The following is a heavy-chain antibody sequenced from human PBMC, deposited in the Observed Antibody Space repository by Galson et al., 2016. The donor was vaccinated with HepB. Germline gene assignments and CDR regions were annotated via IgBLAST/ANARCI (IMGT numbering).Heavy chain of an antibody. CDR2: MYPGDSDT. Sequence: QSGAEVTKPGESLKISCKASGYSFTTYWIGWVRQMPGKGPEWVGIMYPGDSDTRYSPSFEGQVTISVDKSISTAYLQWSSLKASDTAIYYCASGPNTFDFWGQGTLVTVSS. V-gene: IGHV5-51*01. CDR3: ASGPNTFDF. CDR1: GYSFTTYW. J-gene: IGHJ4*02. D-gene: IGHD3-10*01.